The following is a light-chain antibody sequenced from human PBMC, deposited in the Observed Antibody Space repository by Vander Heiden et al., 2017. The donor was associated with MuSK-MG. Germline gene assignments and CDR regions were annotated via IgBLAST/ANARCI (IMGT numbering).Light chain of an antibody. J-gene: IGLJ3*02. CDR3: QVWDSSSDHWV. CDR1: DIGSKS. V-gene: IGLV3-21*02. Sequence: SYVLTQPPSASVAPGPTASITCGGNDIGSKSVHWYQQKPGQAPVLVVYDDSDRPSGIPERFSGSNSGNTATLTISRVEAGDEADYYCQVWDSSSDHWVFGGGTKLTVL. CDR2: DDS.